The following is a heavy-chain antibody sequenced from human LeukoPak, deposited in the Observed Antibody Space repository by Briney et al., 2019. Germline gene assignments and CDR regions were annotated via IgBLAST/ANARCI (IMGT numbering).Heavy chain of an antibody. D-gene: IGHD3-22*01. CDR1: GFTFSSYA. CDR2: FSFNGEST. Sequence: HSGGSLRLSCAASGFTFSSYAMTWVRQAPGKGLEWVSSFSFNGESTYYADSAKGWFTISRDNAKNSLYLQMNSLRAEDTAVYYCGSWNLGGGYYYDTGHYWGQGTPVTVSS. CDR3: GSWNLGGGYYYDTGHY. V-gene: IGHV3-23*01. J-gene: IGHJ4*02.